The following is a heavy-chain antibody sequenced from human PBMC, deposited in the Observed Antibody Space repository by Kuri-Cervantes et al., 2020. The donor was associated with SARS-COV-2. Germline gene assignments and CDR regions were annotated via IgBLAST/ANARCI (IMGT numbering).Heavy chain of an antibody. V-gene: IGHV5-10-1*01. CDR3: ARRYGSSTSCYNAFDI. CDR1: GYSFTSYW. Sequence: RVSCKGSGYSFTSYWISWVRQMPGKGLEWMGRIDPSDSYTNYSPSFQGHVTISADKSISTAYLQWSSLKASDTAMYYCARRYGSSTSCYNAFDIWGQGTMVTVSS. D-gene: IGHD2-2*02. J-gene: IGHJ3*02. CDR2: IDPSDSYT.